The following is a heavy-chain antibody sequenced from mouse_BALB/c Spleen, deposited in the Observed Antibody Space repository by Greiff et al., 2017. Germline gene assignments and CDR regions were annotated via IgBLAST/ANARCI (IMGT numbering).Heavy chain of an antibody. D-gene: IGHD2-4*01. CDR1: GYSITSDYA. CDR2: ISYSGST. J-gene: IGHJ2*01. CDR3: AVGDYDEDYFDY. V-gene: IGHV3-2*02. Sequence: EVQGVESGPGLVKPSQSLSLTCTVTGYSITSDYAWNWIRQFPGNKLEWMGYISYSGSTSYNPSLKSRISITRDTSKNQFFLQLNSVTTEDTATYYCAVGDYDEDYFDYWGQGTTLTVSS.